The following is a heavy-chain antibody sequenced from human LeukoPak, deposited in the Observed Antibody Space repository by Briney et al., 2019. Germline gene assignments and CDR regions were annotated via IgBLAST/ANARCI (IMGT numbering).Heavy chain of an antibody. CDR3: ARQASCSGTNCYPFDY. V-gene: IGHV4-30-4*01. CDR1: GGSISSGDYY. Sequence: SETLSLTCTVSGGSISSGDYYWSWIRQPPGKGLEWIGYIYYSGSTYYNPSLKSRVTISVDTSKNQFSLKLSSVTAADTAVYYCARQASCSGTNCYPFDYWGQGTLVTVSS. CDR2: IYYSGST. D-gene: IGHD2-2*01. J-gene: IGHJ4*02.